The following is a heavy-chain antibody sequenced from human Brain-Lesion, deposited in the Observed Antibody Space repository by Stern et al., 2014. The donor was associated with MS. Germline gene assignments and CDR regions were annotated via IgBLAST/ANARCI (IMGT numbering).Heavy chain of an antibody. CDR1: GGSISSGSDY. J-gene: IGHJ4*02. V-gene: IGHV4-61*02. Sequence: QVQLEESGPGLVKPSQTLSLTCTVSGGSISSGSDYWSWIRQPAGKGLEWIGRIHPSGSAFYNPSPKRPVTISTDTSMNQFSLELNSATAADTAIYYCASGYRIFDYWGQGILVTVSS. CDR3: ASGYRIFDY. D-gene: IGHD5-18*01. CDR2: IHPSGSA.